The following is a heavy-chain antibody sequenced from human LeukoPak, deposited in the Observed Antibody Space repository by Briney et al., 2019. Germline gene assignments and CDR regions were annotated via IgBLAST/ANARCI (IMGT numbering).Heavy chain of an antibody. V-gene: IGHV3-23*01. D-gene: IGHD3-10*01. Sequence: GGSLRLSCAASGFTFSSYAMTWVRRAPGKGLEWVSSISGSGDYTNYADSVMGRFTISRDNSKNTLYLQMNSLRAEDTAVYYCAKDPYQTYREYGSARPDYWGQGTLVTVSS. CDR3: AKDPYQTYREYGSARPDY. J-gene: IGHJ4*02. CDR2: ISGSGDYT. CDR1: GFTFSSYA.